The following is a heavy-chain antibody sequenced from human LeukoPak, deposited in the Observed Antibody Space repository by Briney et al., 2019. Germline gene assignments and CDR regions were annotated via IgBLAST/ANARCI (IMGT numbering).Heavy chain of an antibody. Sequence: ASVKVSCKASGGTFSSYTISWVRQAPGQGLEWMGRINPNSGGTNYAQKFQGRVTMTRDTSISTAYMELSRLRSDDTAVYYCARARGITGTTLGYGGKGTLVTVSS. D-gene: IGHD1-14*01. CDR2: INPNSGGT. CDR1: GGTFSSYT. V-gene: IGHV1-2*06. J-gene: IGHJ4*02. CDR3: ARARGITGTTLGY.